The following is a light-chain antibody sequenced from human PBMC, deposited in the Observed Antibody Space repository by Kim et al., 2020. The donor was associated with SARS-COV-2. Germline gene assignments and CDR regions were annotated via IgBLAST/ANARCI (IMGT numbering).Light chain of an antibody. J-gene: IGKJ2*01. CDR1: QSISSW. V-gene: IGKV1-5*01. Sequence: SASVGDRVNITCRASQSISSWLAWYQQKPGKAPKLLIYDASSLESGVPSRFSGSGSGTEFTLTISSLQPDDFATYYCQQYNSYMYTFGQGTKLEI. CDR2: DAS. CDR3: QQYNSYMYT.